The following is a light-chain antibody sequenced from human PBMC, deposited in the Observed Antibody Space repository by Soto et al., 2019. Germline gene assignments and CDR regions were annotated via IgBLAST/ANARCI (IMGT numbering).Light chain of an antibody. CDR1: QSVSSSY. CDR2: GAS. CDR3: QQYGSSPYA. Sequence: EIVLTQSPGTLSLSPGERATLSCRASQSVSSSYLAWYQQKPGQAPRLLIYGASSRATGIPDRFSGSGSWTAFTLTISRLEPEDFAVYYCQQYGSSPYAFGQGTKLEIK. J-gene: IGKJ2*01. V-gene: IGKV3-20*01.